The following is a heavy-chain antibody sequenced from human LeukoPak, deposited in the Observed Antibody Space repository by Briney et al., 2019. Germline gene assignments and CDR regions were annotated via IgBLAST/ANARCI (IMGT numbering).Heavy chain of an antibody. V-gene: IGHV4-4*02. CDR1: GGSISSSNW. J-gene: IGHJ6*02. CDR3: ARAEDIVVVPAAMFSYYYYGMDV. CDR2: IYHSGST. D-gene: IGHD2-2*01. Sequence: SGTLSLTCAVSGGSISSSNWWSWVRQPPGKGLEWMGEIYHSGSTNYNPSLKSRVTISVDKSKNQFSLKLSSVTAADTAVYYCARAEDIVVVPAAMFSYYYYGMDVWGQGTTVTVSS.